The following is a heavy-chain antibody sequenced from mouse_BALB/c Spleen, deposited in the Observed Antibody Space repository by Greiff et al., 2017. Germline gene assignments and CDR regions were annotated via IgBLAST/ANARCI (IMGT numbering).Heavy chain of an antibody. J-gene: IGHJ4*01. CDR2: IWAGGST. V-gene: IGHV2-9*02. CDR3: ARERGYGNYAMDY. D-gene: IGHD2-10*02. Sequence: VKLQESGPGLVAPSQSLSITCTVSGFSLTSYGVHWVRQPPGKGLEWLGVIWAGGSTNYNSALMSRLSISKDNSKSQVFLKMNSLQTDDTAMYYCARERGYGNYAMDYWGQGTSVTVSS. CDR1: GFSLTSYG.